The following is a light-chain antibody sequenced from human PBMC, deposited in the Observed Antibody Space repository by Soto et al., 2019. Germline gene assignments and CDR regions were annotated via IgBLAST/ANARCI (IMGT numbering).Light chain of an antibody. CDR3: QQSYITPVT. CDR1: QSVSSY. Sequence: EIVLTQSPATLSLSPGERATLSCRASQSVSSYLAWYQQKPGQAPRLLIYDASNRATGIPARFSGSGSGTDFTLTISSLRPEDFATYYCQQSYITPVTFGQGTKVDNK. CDR2: DAS. V-gene: IGKV3-11*01. J-gene: IGKJ1*01.